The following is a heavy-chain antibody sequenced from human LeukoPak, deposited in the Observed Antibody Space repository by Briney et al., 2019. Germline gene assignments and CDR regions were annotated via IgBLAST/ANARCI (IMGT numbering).Heavy chain of an antibody. V-gene: IGHV4-59*12. CDR1: GGSFSGYY. CDR2: IYYSGST. CDR3: ARYSSTWPYWYFDL. D-gene: IGHD6-13*01. Sequence: PSETLSLTCAVYGGSFSGYYWSWIRQPPGKGLEWIGYIYYSGSTNYNPSLKSRVTISVDTSKNQFSLKLTSVTAADTAVYYCARYSSTWPYWYFDLWGRGTLVTVSS. J-gene: IGHJ2*01.